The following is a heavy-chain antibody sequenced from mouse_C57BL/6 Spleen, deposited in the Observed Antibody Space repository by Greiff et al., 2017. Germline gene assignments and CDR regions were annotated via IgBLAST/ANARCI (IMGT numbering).Heavy chain of an antibody. CDR2: IDPANGNT. J-gene: IGHJ3*01. CDR1: GFNIKNTY. Sequence: EVQLQQSVAELVRPGASVKLSCTASGFNIKNTYMHWVKQRPEQGLEWIGRIDPANGNTKYAPKFQGKATITADTSSNTAYLQLSSLTSEDTAIYYCASNYGSSYGWFAYWGQGTLVTVSA. V-gene: IGHV14-3*01. CDR3: ASNYGSSYGWFAY. D-gene: IGHD1-1*01.